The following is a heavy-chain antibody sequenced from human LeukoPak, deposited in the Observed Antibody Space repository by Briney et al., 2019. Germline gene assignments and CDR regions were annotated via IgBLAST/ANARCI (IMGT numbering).Heavy chain of an antibody. J-gene: IGHJ4*02. CDR1: GASLSSFH. Sequence: PSETLSLTCTVSGASLSSFHWTWIRQPAGKGLEWIGLIYSSGSTIYNPSLKSRVAMSVDMTKNQLSLKLSSVTAADTAMYYCARKDGDYWGQGTLVTVSS. V-gene: IGHV4-4*07. CDR3: ARKDGDY. CDR2: IYSSGST.